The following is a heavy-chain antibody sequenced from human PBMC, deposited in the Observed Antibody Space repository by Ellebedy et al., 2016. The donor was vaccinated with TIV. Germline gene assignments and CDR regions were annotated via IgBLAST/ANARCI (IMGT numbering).Heavy chain of an antibody. D-gene: IGHD5-18*01. CDR2: IIPIFGTA. CDR3: ASVGGYSYGSYYYGMDV. CDR1: GGTFSSYA. J-gene: IGHJ6*02. Sequence: ASVKVSCKASGGTFSSYAISWVRQAPGQGLEWMGGIIPIFGTANYAQKFQGRVTITADESTSTAYMELSSLRSEDTAVYYCASVGGYSYGSYYYGMDVWGQGTTVTVSS. V-gene: IGHV1-69*13.